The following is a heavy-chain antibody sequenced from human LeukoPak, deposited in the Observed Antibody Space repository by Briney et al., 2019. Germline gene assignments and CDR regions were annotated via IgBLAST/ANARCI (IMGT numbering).Heavy chain of an antibody. CDR2: ISYDGSNK. D-gene: IGHD3-10*01. V-gene: IGHV3-30-3*01. Sequence: GGSLRLSCAASGFTFSSYAMHWVRQAPGKGLEWVAVISYDGSNKYYADSVKGRFTISRDNSKNTLYLQMNSLRPEDTAVYYCAKAPSSAFGTFDLDYWGQGTPVTVSS. J-gene: IGHJ4*02. CDR1: GFTFSSYA. CDR3: AKAPSSAFGTFDLDY.